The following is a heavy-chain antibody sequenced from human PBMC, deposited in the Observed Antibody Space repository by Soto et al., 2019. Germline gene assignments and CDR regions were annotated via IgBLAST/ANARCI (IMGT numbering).Heavy chain of an antibody. D-gene: IGHD3-3*01. J-gene: IGHJ6*02. V-gene: IGHV4-39*01. CDR2: IYYSGST. CDR3: ARHGGGSAYYDFWSGYYTADGMDV. Sequence: KSSETLSLTCTVSGGSISSSSYYWGWIRQPPGKGLEWIGSIYYSGSTYYNPSLKSRVTISVDTSKNQFSLKLSSVTAADTAVYYCARHGGGSAYYDFWSGYYTADGMDVWGQGTTVTVSS. CDR1: GGSISSSSYY.